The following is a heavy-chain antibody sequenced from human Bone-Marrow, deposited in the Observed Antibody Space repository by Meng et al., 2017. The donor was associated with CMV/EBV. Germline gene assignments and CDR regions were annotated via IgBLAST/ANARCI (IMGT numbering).Heavy chain of an antibody. V-gene: IGHV4-30-4*08. D-gene: IGHD5-12*01. CDR1: GGSISSGDYY. J-gene: IGHJ5*02. CDR3: ARGVGHGYDFAFDP. CDR2: IYYSGST. Sequence: SETLSLTCTVSGGSISSGDYYWSWIRQPPGKGLEWIGYIYYSGSTYYNPSLKSRVTISVDTSKNQFSLKLSPVTAADTAVYYCARGVGHGYDFAFDPWGQGTLVTVSS.